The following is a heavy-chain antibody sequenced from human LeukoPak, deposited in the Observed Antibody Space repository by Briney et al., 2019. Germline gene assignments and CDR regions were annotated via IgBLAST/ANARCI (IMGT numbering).Heavy chain of an antibody. CDR1: GYTFSAYT. V-gene: IGHV1-2*06. CDR2: INSNSGGT. D-gene: IGHD1-1*01. Sequence: ASVTVSCKASGYTFSAYTMYWVRQVPGREFEWMGRINSNSGGTRYPQEFQGRVTMTRDTSISTAYMELTSLKSDDTAVYYCVRFENWNDPSGYQEYWGQGTLVTVSS. J-gene: IGHJ4*02. CDR3: VRFENWNDPSGYQEY.